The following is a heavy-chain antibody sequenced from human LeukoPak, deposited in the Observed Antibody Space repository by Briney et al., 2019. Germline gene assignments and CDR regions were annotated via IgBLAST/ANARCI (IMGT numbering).Heavy chain of an antibody. D-gene: IGHD1-20*01. J-gene: IGHJ4*02. CDR3: AKGLTVDY. V-gene: IGHV3-21*04. CDR1: GFTFSSYS. CDR2: ISSSSSYI. Sequence: PGGSLRLSCAASGFTFSSYSMNWVRQAPGKGLEWVSSISSSSSYIYYADSVKGRFTISRDNSKNTLYLQMNSLRAEDTAVYYCAKGLTVDYWGQGTLVTVSS.